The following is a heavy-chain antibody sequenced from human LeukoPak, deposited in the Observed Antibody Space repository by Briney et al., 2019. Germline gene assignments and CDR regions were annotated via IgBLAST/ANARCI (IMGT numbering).Heavy chain of an antibody. CDR2: IRYDGSNK. J-gene: IGHJ4*02. D-gene: IGHD3-10*01. V-gene: IGHV3-30*02. CDR1: GFTFSSYG. Sequence: GGSLRLSCAASGFTFSSYGMHWVRQAPGKGLEWVAFIRYDGSNKYYADSVKGRFTIYRDKSKNTLYLQMNSLRAEDTAVYYCAKDHSNALLRFGEVIRKSRDGYFDYWGQGTLVTVSS. CDR3: AKDHSNALLRFGEVIRKSRDGYFDY.